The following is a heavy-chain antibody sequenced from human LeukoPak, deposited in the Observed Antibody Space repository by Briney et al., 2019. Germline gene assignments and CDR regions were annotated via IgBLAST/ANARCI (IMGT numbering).Heavy chain of an antibody. J-gene: IGHJ5*02. Sequence: ASVKVSCKASGYTFTSYAMNWVRQAAAQGLEWMGWINTNTGNATYAQGFTGRFVFSLDTSVSTAYLQISSLKAEDTAVYYCARRPYCTNGVCYGELGFDPWGQGTLVTVSS. D-gene: IGHD2-8*01. CDR2: INTNTGNA. V-gene: IGHV7-4-1*02. CDR3: ARRPYCTNGVCYGELGFDP. CDR1: GYTFTSYA.